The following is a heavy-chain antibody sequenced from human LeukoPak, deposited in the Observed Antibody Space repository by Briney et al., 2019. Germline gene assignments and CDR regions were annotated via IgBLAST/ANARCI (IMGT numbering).Heavy chain of an antibody. Sequence: GGSLILSCAASGFSFSSYSMNWVRQAPGKGLEWVSSISGSSVYIYYADSVKGRFTISGDNAKNSLHLQMNSLRAEDTAVYYCARIGYYYYYGMAVWGQGTTVTVSS. CDR1: GFSFSSYS. J-gene: IGHJ6*02. CDR2: ISGSSVYI. CDR3: ARIGYYYYYGMAV. V-gene: IGHV3-21*01.